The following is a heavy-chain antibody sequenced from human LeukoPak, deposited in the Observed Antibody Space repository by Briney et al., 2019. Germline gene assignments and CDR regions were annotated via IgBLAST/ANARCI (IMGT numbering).Heavy chain of an antibody. Sequence: SGPALVKPTQTLTLTCTFSGFSLNTRGVGVGWIRQPPGKALQWLALIYRGDEKYYSPSLKSRLSISRDTSRNQVVLTMTNMDPLDTATYFCARSYYFGSRSYYNVWFAPWGLGTLVTVSS. V-gene: IGHV2-5*02. J-gene: IGHJ5*02. CDR2: IYRGDEK. D-gene: IGHD3-10*01. CDR3: ARSYYFGSRSYYNVWFAP. CDR1: GFSLNTRGVG.